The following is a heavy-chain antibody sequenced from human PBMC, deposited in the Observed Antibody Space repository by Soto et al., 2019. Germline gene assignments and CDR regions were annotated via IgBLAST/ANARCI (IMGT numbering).Heavy chain of an antibody. Sequence: GGSLRLSCAASGFTFSSYGMHWFRQAPGKGLEWVSAISGSGGSTYYAGSVKGRFTISRDNSKNTLYLQMNSLRAEDTAVYYCAKDQSDLHWYFDLWGRGTLVTVSS. CDR2: ISGSGGST. CDR3: AKDQSDLHWYFDL. V-gene: IGHV3-23*01. CDR1: GFTFSSYG. J-gene: IGHJ2*01.